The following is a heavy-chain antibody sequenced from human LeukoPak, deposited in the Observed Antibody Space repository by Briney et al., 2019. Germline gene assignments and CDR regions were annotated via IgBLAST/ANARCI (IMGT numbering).Heavy chain of an antibody. CDR2: INTNTGNP. V-gene: IGHV7-4-1*02. D-gene: IGHD3-9*01. CDR3: TRTLASYYDILTNRGDDY. CDR1: GYTFTSYA. Sequence: ASVKVSCKASGYTFTSYAMNWVRQAPGQGLEWMGWINTNTGNPTYAQGFTGRFVFSLDTSVSTAYLQISSLKAEDTAVYYCTRTLASYYDILTNRGDDYWGQGTLVTVSS. J-gene: IGHJ4*02.